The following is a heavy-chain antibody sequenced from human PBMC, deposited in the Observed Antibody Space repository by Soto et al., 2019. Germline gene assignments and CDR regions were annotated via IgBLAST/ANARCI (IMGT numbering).Heavy chain of an antibody. CDR3: ARDRGYNWNYGWVDP. V-gene: IGHV1-18*01. J-gene: IGHJ5*02. CDR1: GYTFSSYG. D-gene: IGHD1-7*01. CDR2: ISAYNGNT. Sequence: QVQLVQSGAEVKKPGASVKVSCKAYGYTFSSYGISWVRQAPGQGLEWMGRISAYNGNTNYAQKLQGRVTMTTDTSTSTAYMELRSLRSDDTAVYYCARDRGYNWNYGWVDPWGQGTLVTVSS.